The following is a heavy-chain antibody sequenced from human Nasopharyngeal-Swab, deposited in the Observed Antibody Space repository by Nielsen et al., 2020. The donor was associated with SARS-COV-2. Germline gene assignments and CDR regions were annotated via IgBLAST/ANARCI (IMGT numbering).Heavy chain of an antibody. Sequence: GGSLRLSCAASGFTFSGSAMHWVRQASGKGLEWVGRIRSKANSYATAYAASVKGRFTISRDDSKNTAYLQMNSLKTEDTAVYYCTRHGYCSSTSCENYAYYYYYTDVWGKGTTVTVSS. V-gene: IGHV3-73*01. CDR1: GFTFSGSA. D-gene: IGHD2-2*01. J-gene: IGHJ6*03. CDR3: TRHGYCSSTSCENYAYYYYYTDV. CDR2: IRSKANSYAT.